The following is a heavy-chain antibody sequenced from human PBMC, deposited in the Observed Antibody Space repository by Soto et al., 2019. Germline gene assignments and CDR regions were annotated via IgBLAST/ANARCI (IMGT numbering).Heavy chain of an antibody. CDR1: GFTFSSYG. V-gene: IGHV3-30*18. J-gene: IGHJ6*02. D-gene: IGHD3-3*01. CDR2: ISYDGSNK. CDR3: AKDVLRFLEWLAFYGMDV. Sequence: QVQLVESGGGVVQPGRSLRLSCAASGFTFSSYGMHWVRQAPGKGLEWVAVISYDGSNKYYADSVKGRFTISRDNSKNTLYMQMNSLRVEDTAVDYCAKDVLRFLEWLAFYGMDVWGQGTTVTVSS.